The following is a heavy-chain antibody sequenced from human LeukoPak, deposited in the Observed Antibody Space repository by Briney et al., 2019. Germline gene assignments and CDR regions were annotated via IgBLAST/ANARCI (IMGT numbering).Heavy chain of an antibody. CDR2: IYYSGST. CDR3: ARGLRPGYFN. V-gene: IGHV4-39*07. CDR1: GGSISSSSYY. D-gene: IGHD2-21*01. Sequence: SETLSLTCTVSGGSISSSSYYWGWIRQPPGKGLEWIGSIYYSGSTYYNPSLKSRVTISVDTSKNQFSLKPSSVTAADTAVYYCARGLRPGYFNWGQGTLVTVSS. J-gene: IGHJ4*02.